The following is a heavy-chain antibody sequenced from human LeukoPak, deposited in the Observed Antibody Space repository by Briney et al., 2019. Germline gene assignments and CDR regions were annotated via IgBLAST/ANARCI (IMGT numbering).Heavy chain of an antibody. V-gene: IGHV3-33*01. CDR2: IWSDGSTK. CDR1: GFTFSSYG. Sequence: SGGSLRLSCVASGFTFSSYGMHWVRQAPGKGLEWVAIIWSDGSTKYYVGSVKGRFTISRDSSKSTLYLQMNSLRAEDTAVYYCARDAATSVGMPHYWGQGTVVTVSS. D-gene: IGHD2-2*01. J-gene: IGHJ4*02. CDR3: ARDAATSVGMPHY.